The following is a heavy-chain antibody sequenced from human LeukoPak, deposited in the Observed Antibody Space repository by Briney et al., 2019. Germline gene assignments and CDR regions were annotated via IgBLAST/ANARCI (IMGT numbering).Heavy chain of an antibody. Sequence: ASVKVSCKASGYTFSSYGISWVRQAPGRGLEWMGGISAYKGNTNYAQKLQGRVTMTTDTSTSTAYMELRSLRSDDTAVYYCARDCPSCSNGLCGGDCYSGYWGQGTLVTVSS. J-gene: IGHJ4*02. V-gene: IGHV1-18*01. CDR3: ARDCPSCSNGLCGGDCYSGY. D-gene: IGHD2-21*02. CDR2: ISAYKGNT. CDR1: GYTFSSYG.